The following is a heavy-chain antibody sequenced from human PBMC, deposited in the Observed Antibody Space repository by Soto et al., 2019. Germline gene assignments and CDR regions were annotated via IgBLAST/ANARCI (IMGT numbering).Heavy chain of an antibody. CDR2: INTNTGNP. D-gene: IGHD2-2*01. Sequence: ASVKVSCKASGYSFTGNSMHWVRQAPGQGLEWMGWINTNTGNPTYAQGFTGRFVFSLDTSVSTAYLQIYSLRAEDTAVYFCAKRYHTTTSCFDYWGQGTLVTVSS. CDR1: GYSFTGNS. CDR3: AKRYHTTTSCFDY. V-gene: IGHV7-4-1*01. J-gene: IGHJ4*02.